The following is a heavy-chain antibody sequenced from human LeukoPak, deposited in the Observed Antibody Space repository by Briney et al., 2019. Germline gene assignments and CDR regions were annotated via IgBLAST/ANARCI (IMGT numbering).Heavy chain of an antibody. V-gene: IGHV4-31*03. D-gene: IGHD6-19*01. CDR1: GGSISSGGYY. CDR2: IYYSGST. Sequence: SETLSLTCTVSGGSISSGGYYWSWIRQRPGKGLEWIGYIYYSGSTYYNPSLKSRVTISVDTSKNQFSLKLSSVTAADTAVYYCARVAVYGMDVWGQGTTVTVSS. J-gene: IGHJ6*02. CDR3: ARVAVYGMDV.